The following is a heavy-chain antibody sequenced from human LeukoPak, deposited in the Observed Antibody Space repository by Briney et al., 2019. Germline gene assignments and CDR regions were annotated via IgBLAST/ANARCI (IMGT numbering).Heavy chain of an antibody. CDR2: ISWNSGSI. CDR1: GFTFDDYA. V-gene: IGHV3-9*01. CDR3: AKDIGRSKLTGEDPYYYYYYGMDV. D-gene: IGHD7-27*01. J-gene: IGHJ6*02. Sequence: GRSLRLSCAASGFTFDDYAMHWVRQAPGKGLEWVSGISWNSGSIGYADSVKGRFTISRDNAKNSLYLQMNSLRAEDTALYYCAKDIGRSKLTGEDPYYYYYYGMDVWGQGTTVTVSS.